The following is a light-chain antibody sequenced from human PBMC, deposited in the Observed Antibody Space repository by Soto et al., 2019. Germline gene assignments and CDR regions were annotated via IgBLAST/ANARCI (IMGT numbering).Light chain of an antibody. Sequence: DIQMTQSPSTLSAFVGDRVTITCRASQRTSSWLAWYQQKPGKAPKLLIYKASTLKSGVPSRFSGSGSGTEFTLTISSLQPDDFATYYCQHYNSYSEAFGQGTKVDI. CDR3: QHYNSYSEA. CDR1: QRTSSW. V-gene: IGKV1-5*03. J-gene: IGKJ1*01. CDR2: KAS.